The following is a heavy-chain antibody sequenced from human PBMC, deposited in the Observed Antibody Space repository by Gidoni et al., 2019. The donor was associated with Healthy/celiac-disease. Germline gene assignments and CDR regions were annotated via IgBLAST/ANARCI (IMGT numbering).Heavy chain of an antibody. V-gene: IGHV3-30-3*01. CDR1: GFTFRSYA. CDR2: ISYDGSNK. D-gene: IGHD3-10*01. CDR3: ARDRLSLLWFGEFDY. Sequence: QVQLVESGGGVVQPGRSLRLSCAASGFTFRSYAMHWVRQAPGKGLEWVAVISYDGSNKNYADSVKGRFTISRDNSKNTLYLQMNSLRAEDTAVYYCARDRLSLLWFGEFDYWGQGTLVTVSS. J-gene: IGHJ4*02.